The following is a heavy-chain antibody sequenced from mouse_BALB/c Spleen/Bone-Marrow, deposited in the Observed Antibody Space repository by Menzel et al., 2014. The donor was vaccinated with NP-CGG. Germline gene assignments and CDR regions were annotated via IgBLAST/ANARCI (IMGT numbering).Heavy chain of an antibody. J-gene: IGHJ3*01. CDR1: GFNIKDTY. V-gene: IGHV14-3*02. CDR3: ATYYRYDRRFAY. D-gene: IGHD2-14*01. CDR2: IDPANGNT. Sequence: EVQLQQSGAELVKPGASVKLSCTASGFNIKDTYMHWVEQRPEQGLEWIGRIDPANGNTKYDPKFQGKATITADTSSNTAYLQLSSLTSEDTAVYYCATYYRYDRRFAYWGQGTLVTVSA.